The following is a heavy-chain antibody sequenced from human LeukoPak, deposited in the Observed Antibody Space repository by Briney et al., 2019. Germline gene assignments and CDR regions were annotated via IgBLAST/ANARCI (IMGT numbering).Heavy chain of an antibody. Sequence: GGSLRLSCAASGFTFSSYGMHWVRQAPGKGLEWVAFIRYDGSNKYYADSVKGRFTMSRDNSKNTLYLQMNSLRAEDTAVYYCATSITLLRGVIISGDWFDPWGQGTLVTVSS. CDR2: IRYDGSNK. CDR1: GFTFSSYG. CDR3: ATSITLLRGVIISGDWFDP. D-gene: IGHD3-10*01. V-gene: IGHV3-30*02. J-gene: IGHJ5*02.